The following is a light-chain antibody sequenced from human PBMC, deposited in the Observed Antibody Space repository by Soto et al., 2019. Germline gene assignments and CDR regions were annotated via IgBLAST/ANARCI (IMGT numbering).Light chain of an antibody. V-gene: IGLV2-8*01. CDR3: SSYAGSNTYV. CDR1: SSDVGGYNY. CDR2: EVS. Sequence: QSALTQPPSASGSPGQSVTFSCTGTSSDVGGYNYVSWYQQHPGKAPKLMIYEVSKRPSGVPDRFSGSKSGNAASLTVSGLQAEDEADYYCSSYAGSNTYVFGTGTKGTVL. J-gene: IGLJ1*01.